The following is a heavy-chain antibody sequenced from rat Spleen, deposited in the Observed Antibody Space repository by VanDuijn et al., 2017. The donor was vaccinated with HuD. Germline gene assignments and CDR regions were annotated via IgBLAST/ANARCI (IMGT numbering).Heavy chain of an antibody. J-gene: IGHJ4*01. Sequence: EVQLVESGGGLVQPGRSLKLSCAASGFTFSDYNMAWVRQAPKKGLAWVATISYDGRSTYYRDSVKGRFTISRDNAKSTLYLQMDSLRSEDTATYYCARHNSGYGVMDAWGQGASVTVSS. CDR3: ARHNSGYGVMDA. D-gene: IGHD4-3*01. V-gene: IGHV5-7*01. CDR2: ISYDGRST. CDR1: GFTFSDYN.